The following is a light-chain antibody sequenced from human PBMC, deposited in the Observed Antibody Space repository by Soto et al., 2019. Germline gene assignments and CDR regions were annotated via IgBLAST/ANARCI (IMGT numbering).Light chain of an antibody. CDR1: KSVGGD. Sequence: DIVLTQSPXTXSXXXGXXXPLSCRASKSVGGDLVWYQQHPGQAPRLLIYDASNRATGIPPRFSGSGSGTDFTLTISSLEPEDFAVYYCQQRTNWPWTFGQGTKVEIK. CDR2: DAS. CDR3: QQRTNWPWT. J-gene: IGKJ1*01. V-gene: IGKV3-11*01.